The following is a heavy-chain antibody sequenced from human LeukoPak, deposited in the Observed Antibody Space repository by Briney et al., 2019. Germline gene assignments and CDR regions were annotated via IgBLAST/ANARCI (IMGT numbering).Heavy chain of an antibody. CDR1: GFTFSGFA. D-gene: IGHD3-22*01. V-gene: IGHV3-23*01. CDR3: ARGHHYYDSSGYLDY. Sequence: GSLRLSCAASGFTFSGFAMSWVRRTPGKGLEWVSGISGSGDNTLYADSVKGRFTISRDNSKNTLYLEMNSLRAEDTAVYYCARGHHYYDSSGYLDYWGQGTLVTVSS. CDR2: ISGSGDNT. J-gene: IGHJ4*02.